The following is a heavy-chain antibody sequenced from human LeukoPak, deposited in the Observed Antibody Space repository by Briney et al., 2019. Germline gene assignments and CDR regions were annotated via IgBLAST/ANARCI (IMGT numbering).Heavy chain of an antibody. Sequence: SETLSLTCAVSGGSISSSNWWSWVRQPPGKGLEWIGEIYHSGRTNYTPSLKSRVTISVDKSKNQLSLRLTSVIAADTAVYYCARVAKHFRGGLSFYFMDVWGIGTTVTISS. V-gene: IGHV4-4*02. J-gene: IGHJ6*03. CDR2: IYHSGRT. CDR1: GGSISSSNW. CDR3: ARVAKHFRGGLSFYFMDV. D-gene: IGHD3-10*01.